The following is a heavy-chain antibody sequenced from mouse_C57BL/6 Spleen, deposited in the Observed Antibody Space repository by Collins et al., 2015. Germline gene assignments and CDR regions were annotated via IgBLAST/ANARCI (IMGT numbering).Heavy chain of an antibody. CDR1: GYTFTDYY. J-gene: IGHJ1*03. CDR2: IILTTVIL. D-gene: IGHD1-1*01. CDR3: ARRSDYYGSSYWFFDV. Sequence: EVQLQQSGPVLVKPGASVKMSCKASGYTFTDYYMSWVKQSLGKSLEWIGIIILTTVILPTTRKFKGKATLTVDKSSSTAYMELNSLTSEDSAVYFCARRSDYYGSSYWFFDVWGTGTTVTVSS. V-gene: IGHV1-19*01.